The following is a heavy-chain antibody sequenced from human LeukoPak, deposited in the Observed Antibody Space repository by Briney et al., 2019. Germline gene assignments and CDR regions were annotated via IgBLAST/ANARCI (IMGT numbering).Heavy chain of an antibody. V-gene: IGHV3-33*06. CDR3: AKERGQYSAGGGFDY. Sequence: GRSLRLSCAASGFTFSSYGMHWVRQAPGKGLEWVAVIWYDGSNKYYADSVKGRFTISRDNSKNSLYLQMNSLRAEDMALYYCAKERGQYSAGGGFDYWGQGTLVTVSS. CDR1: GFTFSSYG. J-gene: IGHJ4*02. D-gene: IGHD6-6*01. CDR2: IWYDGSNK.